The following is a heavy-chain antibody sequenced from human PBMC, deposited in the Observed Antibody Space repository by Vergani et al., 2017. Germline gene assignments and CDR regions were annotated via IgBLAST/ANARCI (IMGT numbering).Heavy chain of an antibody. CDR3: ARDNGIYCSSTSCYTILYYYYGMDV. Sequence: EVQLVESGGGLVQPGGSLRLSCAASGFTFSSYSMNWVRQAPGKGLEWVSYISSSSSTIYYADSVKGRFTISRDNAKNSLYLQMNSLRAEDTAVYYCARDNGIYCSSTSCYTILYYYYGMDVWGQGTTVTVSS. D-gene: IGHD2-2*02. V-gene: IGHV3-48*01. CDR1: GFTFSSYS. J-gene: IGHJ6*02. CDR2: ISSSSSTI.